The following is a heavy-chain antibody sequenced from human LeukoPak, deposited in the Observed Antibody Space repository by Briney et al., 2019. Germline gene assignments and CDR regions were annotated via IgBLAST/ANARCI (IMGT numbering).Heavy chain of an antibody. CDR1: GGSISSGDYY. D-gene: IGHD2-8*01. V-gene: IGHV4-30-4*08. CDR3: AAYCTNGVCHGGAFDI. CDR2: IYYSGST. Sequence: SQTLSLTCTVSGGSISSGDYYWSWIRQPPGKGLEWIGYIYYSGSTYYNPSLKSRVTISVDTSKNQFSLKLSSVTAADTAVYYCAAYCTNGVCHGGAFDIWGQGTMVTVS. J-gene: IGHJ3*02.